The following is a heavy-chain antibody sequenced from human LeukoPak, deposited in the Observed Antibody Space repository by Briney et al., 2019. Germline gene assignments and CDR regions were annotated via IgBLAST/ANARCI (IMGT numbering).Heavy chain of an antibody. CDR2: IYYSGST. D-gene: IGHD3-10*01. CDR1: GGSISSSSYY. J-gene: IGHJ6*03. V-gene: IGHV4-39*01. Sequence: PSETLSLTCTVSGGSISSSSYYWGWIRQPPGKGLEWIGSIYYSGSTYYNPSLKSRVTISVDTSKNQFSLKLSSVTAADTAAYFRARQLYVSGSYYAPMDVWGKGTTVTISS. CDR3: ARQLYVSGSYYAPMDV.